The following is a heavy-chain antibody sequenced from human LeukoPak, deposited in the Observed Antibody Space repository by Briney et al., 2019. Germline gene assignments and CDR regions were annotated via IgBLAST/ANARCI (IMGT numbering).Heavy chain of an antibody. CDR3: AKGANPYYYDSSGYPYYFDY. CDR2: ISYDGSNK. D-gene: IGHD3-22*01. V-gene: IGHV3-30*18. J-gene: IGHJ4*02. Sequence: GGSLRLSCAASGFTFSNYAMHWVRQAPGKGLEWVAVISYDGSNKYYAESVKGRFTISRDNSKNTLYLQMNSLRAEDTAVYYCAKGANPYYYDSSGYPYYFDYWGQGTLVTVSS. CDR1: GFTFSNYA.